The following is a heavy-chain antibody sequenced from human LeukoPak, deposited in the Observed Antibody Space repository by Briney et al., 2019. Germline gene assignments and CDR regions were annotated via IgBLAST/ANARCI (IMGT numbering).Heavy chain of an antibody. V-gene: IGHV4-34*01. CDR2: INHSGST. CDR1: GGSFSGYY. J-gene: IGHJ4*02. D-gene: IGHD3-22*01. CDR3: ASHYYDSSGYHMGIDY. Sequence: SETLSLTCADYGGSFSGYYWIWIRQPPGKGLEWIGEINHSGSTNYNPSLKSRVTISVDTSKNQFSLKLSSVTAADTAVYYCASHYYDSSGYHMGIDYWGQGTLVTVSS.